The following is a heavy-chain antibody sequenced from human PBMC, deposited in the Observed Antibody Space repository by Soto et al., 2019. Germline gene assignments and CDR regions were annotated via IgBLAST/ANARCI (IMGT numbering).Heavy chain of an antibody. CDR3: TAVGPVASRLDF. D-gene: IGHD2-15*01. Sequence: EVQLVESGGGLVKPGGSLRLSCAASGFTFSNVWMSWVRQAPWKGLEWVGRTKSNTDGGTIDYAAPVKGRFSISRDDSKNTLDLQMNSLKTEDTAVYYCTAVGPVASRLDFWGQGTLVTVSS. CDR1: GFTFSNVW. J-gene: IGHJ4*02. V-gene: IGHV3-15*01. CDR2: TKSNTDGGTI.